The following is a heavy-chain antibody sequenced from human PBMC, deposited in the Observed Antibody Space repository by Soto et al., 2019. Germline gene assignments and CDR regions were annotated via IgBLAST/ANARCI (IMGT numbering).Heavy chain of an antibody. CDR2: ISGSGGST. D-gene: IGHD5-12*01. Sequence: GSLRLSCAASGFTFSSYAMSWVRQAPGKGLEWVSAISGSGGSTYYADSVKGRFTISRDNSKNTLYLQMNSLRAEDTAVYYCAKDPLFERGYSGYDEFDYWGQGTLVTVSS. CDR3: AKDPLFERGYSGYDEFDY. CDR1: GFTFSSYA. J-gene: IGHJ4*02. V-gene: IGHV3-23*01.